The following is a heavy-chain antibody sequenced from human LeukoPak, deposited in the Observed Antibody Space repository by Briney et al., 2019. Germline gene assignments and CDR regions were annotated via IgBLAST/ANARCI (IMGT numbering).Heavy chain of an antibody. D-gene: IGHD1-1*01. CDR2: IRYDGNNK. J-gene: IGHJ6*02. Sequence: GGSLRLSCAASGFTFSSYGMHWVRQAPGKGLEWVAFIRYDGNNKYYADSVKGRFTISRDNSKSTLCLQMNSLRAEDTAVYYCAKDTTTGTTGAYYGMDVWGQGTTVTVSS. CDR1: GFTFSSYG. CDR3: AKDTTTGTTGAYYGMDV. V-gene: IGHV3-30*02.